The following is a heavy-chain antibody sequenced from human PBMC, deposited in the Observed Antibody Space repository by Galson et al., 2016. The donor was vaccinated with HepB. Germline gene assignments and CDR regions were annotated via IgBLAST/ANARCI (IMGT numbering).Heavy chain of an antibody. Sequence: SVKVSCKASGSTFTNYAIHWVRQAPGQRLEWMGWINAGNGNTKYSQRFQGRVTITRDTSASTAYMELNSLRSEDTAVYYCARVTVYSGSYYYAFEIWGQGTMVTVSS. V-gene: IGHV1-3*01. D-gene: IGHD1-26*01. CDR1: GSTFTNYA. CDR3: ARVTVYSGSYYYAFEI. J-gene: IGHJ3*02. CDR2: INAGNGNT.